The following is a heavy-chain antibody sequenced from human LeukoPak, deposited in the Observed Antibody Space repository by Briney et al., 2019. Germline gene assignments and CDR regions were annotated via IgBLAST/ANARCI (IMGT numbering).Heavy chain of an antibody. CDR2: MNPNSGNT. Sequence: ASVKVSCKASGYTFTGYYMHWVRQATGQGLEWMGWMNPNSGNTGYAQKFQGRVTITRNTSISTAYMELSSLRSEDTAVYYCARGPPSRIAAAGTYLNYWGQGTLVTVSS. D-gene: IGHD6-13*01. V-gene: IGHV1-8*03. CDR1: GYTFTGYY. CDR3: ARGPPSRIAAAGTYLNY. J-gene: IGHJ4*02.